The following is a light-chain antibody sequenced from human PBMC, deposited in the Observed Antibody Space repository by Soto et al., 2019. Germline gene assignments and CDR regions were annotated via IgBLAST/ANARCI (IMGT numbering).Light chain of an antibody. CDR2: HAS. Sequence: IQMTQSPSSLSATVGDRVTITCRASQGIRNDLGWYQQKPGTAPKVLIYHASNLQSGVPSRFSGRGSGTDFTLTVESLQPEDFATYYCQQGYINPWTFGQGTKVDI. J-gene: IGKJ1*01. CDR1: QGIRND. CDR3: QQGYINPWT. V-gene: IGKV1-6*01.